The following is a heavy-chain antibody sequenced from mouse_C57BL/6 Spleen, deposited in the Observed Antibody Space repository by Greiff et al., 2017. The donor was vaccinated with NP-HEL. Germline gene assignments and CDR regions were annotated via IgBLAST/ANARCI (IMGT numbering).Heavy chain of an antibody. Sequence: VQLQQSGAELVKPGASVKLSCKASGYTFTESPIHWVKQRSGQGLEWIGWFYPGSGSIKYNEKFKDKATLTADKSSSTVYMELSRLTSEDSAVYFCARHEKGDYYGSSSFAYWGQGTLVTVSA. CDR2: FYPGSGSI. J-gene: IGHJ3*01. D-gene: IGHD1-1*01. CDR1: GYTFTESP. V-gene: IGHV1-62-2*01. CDR3: ARHEKGDYYGSSSFAY.